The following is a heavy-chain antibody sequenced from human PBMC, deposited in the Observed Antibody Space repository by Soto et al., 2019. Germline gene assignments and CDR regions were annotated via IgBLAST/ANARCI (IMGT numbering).Heavy chain of an antibody. CDR2: IIPIFGTA. CDR1: GGTFSSYA. J-gene: IGHJ3*01. V-gene: IGHV1-69*01. D-gene: IGHD2-2*01. Sequence: SVKVSCKASGGTFSSYAISWVRQAPGQGLEWMGGIIPIFGTANYAQKFQGRVRITADESTSTAPMELRSLRSEDTAVYYSARDSNYCSGTSCYPGAFDFWGPGTMVTVSS. CDR3: ARDSNYCSGTSCYPGAFDF.